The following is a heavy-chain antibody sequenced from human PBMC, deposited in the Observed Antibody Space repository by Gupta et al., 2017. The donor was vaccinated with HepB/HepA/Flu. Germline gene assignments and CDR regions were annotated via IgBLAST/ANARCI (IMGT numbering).Heavy chain of an antibody. Sequence: EVQLVESGGSLVKPGESQRLSCVASGFTFSAYDMNWVRQAPGKGLEWVSSISTTSYLYYADSVKGRFTISRDNAKNSLYLQMRSLRIEDTAVYYCARITSQDAFDLWGQGTVVTVSS. CDR1: GFTFSAYD. CDR2: ISTTSYL. J-gene: IGHJ3*01. CDR3: ARITSQDAFDL. V-gene: IGHV3-21*01. D-gene: IGHD2-2*01.